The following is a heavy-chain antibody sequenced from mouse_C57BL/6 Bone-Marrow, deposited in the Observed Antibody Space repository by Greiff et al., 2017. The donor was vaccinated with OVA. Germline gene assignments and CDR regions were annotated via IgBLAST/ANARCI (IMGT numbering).Heavy chain of an antibody. CDR3: ARPEGFAY. J-gene: IGHJ3*01. Sequence: EVKLVESGGDLVKPGGSLKLSCAASGFTFSSYGMSWVRQTPDKRLEWVATISSGGSYTYYPDSVKGRFNISRDNANNTLYLQMSSLKSEDTAMYYCARPEGFAYWGQGTLVTVSA. V-gene: IGHV5-6*01. CDR2: ISSGGSYT. CDR1: GFTFSSYG.